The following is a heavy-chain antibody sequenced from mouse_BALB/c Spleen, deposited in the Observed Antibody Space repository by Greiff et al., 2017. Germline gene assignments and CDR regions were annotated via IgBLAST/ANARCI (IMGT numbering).Heavy chain of an antibody. CDR2: IRLKSNNYAT. Sequence: EVHLVESGGGLVQPGGSMKLSCVASGFTFSNYWMNWVRQSPEKGLDWVAEIRLKSNNYATHYAESVKGRFAISRDDSKSSVYLQMNNLRAEDTGIYYCTRGPPKGGYFDVWGAGTTVTVSS. CDR3: TRGPPKGGYFDV. V-gene: IGHV6-6*02. CDR1: GFTFSNYW. J-gene: IGHJ1*01.